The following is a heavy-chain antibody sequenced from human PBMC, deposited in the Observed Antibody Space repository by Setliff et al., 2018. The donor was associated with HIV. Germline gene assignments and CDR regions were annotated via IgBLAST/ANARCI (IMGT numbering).Heavy chain of an antibody. Sequence: PGGSLRLSCAASGFTFSSYWMHWVRQAPGKGLVWVSCLNSDGSSTTYADSVKGRFTISRDNAKNSLYLQMTSLRAEDTAVYYCARDDSNGNTDAFDIWGQGTTVTVSS. J-gene: IGHJ3*02. CDR2: LNSDGSST. D-gene: IGHD5-18*01. CDR1: GFTFSSYW. V-gene: IGHV3-74*03. CDR3: ARDDSNGNTDAFDI.